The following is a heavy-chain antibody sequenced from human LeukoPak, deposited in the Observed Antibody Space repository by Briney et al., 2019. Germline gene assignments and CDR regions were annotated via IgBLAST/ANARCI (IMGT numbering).Heavy chain of an antibody. Sequence: GGSLRLSCAASGFTFSSYGMHWVRQAPGKGLEWVAVIWYDGSNKYYADSVKGRFTISRDNAKNTLYLQMNSLRAEDTAVYYCAKEGDGYNFAFDYWGQGTLVPVSS. CDR2: IWYDGSNK. V-gene: IGHV3-30*02. J-gene: IGHJ4*02. CDR3: AKEGDGYNFAFDY. CDR1: GFTFSSYG. D-gene: IGHD5-24*01.